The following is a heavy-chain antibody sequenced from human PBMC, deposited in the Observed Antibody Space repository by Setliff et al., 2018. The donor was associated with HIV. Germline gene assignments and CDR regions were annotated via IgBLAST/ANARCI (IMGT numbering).Heavy chain of an antibody. D-gene: IGHD3-3*01. Sequence: GGSLRLSCATSGFTFTNAWMSWVRQAPGKGLEWVGRIKSKTDGGTTDYAAPVKGRFTISRDDSKNTLFLQMNSLKIEDTAVYYCITPEGDYDFWSGYSPIFEHWGPGTLVTVSS. CDR3: ITPEGDYDFWSGYSPIFEH. CDR2: IKSKTDGGTT. CDR1: GFTFTNAW. V-gene: IGHV3-15*01. J-gene: IGHJ4*02.